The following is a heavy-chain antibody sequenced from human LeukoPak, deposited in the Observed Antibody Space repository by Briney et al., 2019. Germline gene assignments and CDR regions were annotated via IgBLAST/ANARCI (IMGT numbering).Heavy chain of an antibody. J-gene: IGHJ4*02. Sequence: SETLSLTCTVSGGSISSSSYYWGWIRQPPGKGLEWIGSIYYSGSTYYNPSLKSRVTISVDTSKNQFSLKLSSVTAADTAVYYCARLGYCSSTCCYPVDYWGQGTLVTVSS. CDR1: GGSISSSSYY. CDR3: ARLGYCSSTCCYPVDY. D-gene: IGHD2-2*03. CDR2: IYYSGST. V-gene: IGHV4-39*01.